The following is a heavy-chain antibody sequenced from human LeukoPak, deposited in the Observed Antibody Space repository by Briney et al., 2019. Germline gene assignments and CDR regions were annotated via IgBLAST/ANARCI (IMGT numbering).Heavy chain of an antibody. Sequence: SETLSLTCTVSGGSISSSSYYWGWIRQPPGKGLEWIGSIYYSGSTYYNPSLKSRVTISVDTSKNQFSLKLSSVTAADTAVYYCAKPRRTGDAFDIWGQGTMVTVSS. V-gene: IGHV4-39*07. CDR1: GGSISSSSYY. D-gene: IGHD3/OR15-3a*01. CDR2: IYYSGST. J-gene: IGHJ3*02. CDR3: AKPRRTGDAFDI.